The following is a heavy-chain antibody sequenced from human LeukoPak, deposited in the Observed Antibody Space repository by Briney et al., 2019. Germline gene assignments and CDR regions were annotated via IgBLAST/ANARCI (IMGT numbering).Heavy chain of an antibody. V-gene: IGHV4-39*07. CDR3: ARDLDYYDSSGYYNDY. Sequence: SETLSLTCTVSGGSISSSSYYWGWIRQPPGKGLEWIGSIYYSGSTYYNPSLKSRVTISVDTSKNQFSLKLSSVTAADTAVYYCARDLDYYDSSGYYNDYWGQGALVTVSS. CDR1: GGSISSSSYY. D-gene: IGHD3-22*01. J-gene: IGHJ4*02. CDR2: IYYSGST.